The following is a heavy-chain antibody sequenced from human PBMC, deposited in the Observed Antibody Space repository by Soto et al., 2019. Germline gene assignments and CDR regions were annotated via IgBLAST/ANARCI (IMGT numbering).Heavy chain of an antibody. J-gene: IGHJ1*01. CDR2: ISSGGSP. V-gene: IGHV4-31*11. CDR3: TLNHCAGVVCFERDY. CDR1: DESVTSPGNY. Sequence: KSSETLSLTCDVSDESVTSPGNYWNWIRQRPDTGLEWIGYISSGGSPFYNPSLKSRVSISLDTSKNVISLTLRSVTAADTAVYYCTLNHCAGVVCFERDYWGRRTRVTVS. D-gene: IGHD2-8*02.